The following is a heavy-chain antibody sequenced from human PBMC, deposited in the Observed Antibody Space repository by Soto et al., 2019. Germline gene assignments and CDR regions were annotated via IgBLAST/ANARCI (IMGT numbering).Heavy chain of an antibody. J-gene: IGHJ6*02. CDR1: GFTFSSYA. D-gene: IGHD1-7*01. Sequence: QVQLVESGGGVVQPGRSLRLSCAASGFTFSSYAMHWVRQAPGKGLEWVAVISYDGSNKYYADSVKGRFTISRDNSKNTLYLQMNSLRAEDTAVYYCARAELLDYYYGMDVWGQGTTVTVCS. V-gene: IGHV3-30-3*01. CDR3: ARAELLDYYYGMDV. CDR2: ISYDGSNK.